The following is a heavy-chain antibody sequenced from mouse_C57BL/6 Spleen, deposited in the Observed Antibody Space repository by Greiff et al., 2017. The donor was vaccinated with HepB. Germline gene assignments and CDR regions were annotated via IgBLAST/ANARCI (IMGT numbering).Heavy chain of an antibody. D-gene: IGHD1-1*01. CDR1: GFTFSDYG. Sequence: EVKLQESGGGLVKPGGSLKLSCAASGFTFSDYGMHWVRQAPEKGLEWVAYISSGSSTIYYADTVKGRFTISRDNAKNTLFLQMTSLRSEDTAMYYCARETTVVPFDVWGTGTTVTVSS. V-gene: IGHV5-17*01. CDR2: ISSGSSTI. J-gene: IGHJ1*03. CDR3: ARETTVVPFDV.